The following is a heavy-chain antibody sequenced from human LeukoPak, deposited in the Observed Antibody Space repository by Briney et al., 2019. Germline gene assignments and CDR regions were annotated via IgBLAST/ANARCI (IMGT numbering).Heavy chain of an antibody. J-gene: IGHJ4*02. CDR3: ARDFRSLYYFDH. CDR1: GFTFSSYS. D-gene: IGHD1-26*01. CDR2: ISSSSSTM. Sequence: SGGSLRLSCAASGFTFSSYSMNWVRQAPGKGLEWVSYISSSSSTMYYADSVKGRITISRDNAKNSLYLQMNSLRDEDTAVYYCARDFRSLYYFDHWGQGSLVTVSS. V-gene: IGHV3-48*02.